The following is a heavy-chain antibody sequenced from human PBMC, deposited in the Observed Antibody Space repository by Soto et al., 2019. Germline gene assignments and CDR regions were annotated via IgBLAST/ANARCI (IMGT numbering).Heavy chain of an antibody. Sequence: PSETLSLTCTVSGGSISSSSYYWGWIRQPPGKGLEWIGSIYYSGSTYYNPSLKSRVTISVDTSKNQFSLKLSSVTAADTAVYYCARERSYVSDYWGQGTLVTVSS. CDR2: IYYSGST. CDR3: ARERSYVSDY. J-gene: IGHJ4*02. V-gene: IGHV4-39*02. CDR1: GGSISSSSYY. D-gene: IGHD1-26*01.